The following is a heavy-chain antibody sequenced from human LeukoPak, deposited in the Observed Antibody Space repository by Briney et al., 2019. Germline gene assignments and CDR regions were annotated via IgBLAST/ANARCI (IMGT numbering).Heavy chain of an antibody. V-gene: IGHV1-69*04. Sequence: SVKVSCKASGGTFSSYAISWVRQAPGQGLEWMGRIIPILGIANYAQKFQGRVTITADKSTSTAYMDLSTLKSDDTAVYYCARARTGGDYFDFWGQGTLVTVSS. D-gene: IGHD7-27*01. CDR2: IIPILGIA. CDR1: GGTFSSYA. J-gene: IGHJ4*02. CDR3: ARARTGGDYFDF.